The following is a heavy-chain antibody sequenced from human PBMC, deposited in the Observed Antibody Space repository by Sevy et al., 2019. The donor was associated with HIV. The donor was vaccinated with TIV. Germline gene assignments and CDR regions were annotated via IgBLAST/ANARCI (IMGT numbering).Heavy chain of an antibody. CDR1: GGTFSSYA. Sequence: AAVKVSCKASGGTFSSYAISWVRQAPRQGLEWMGGIIPIFGTANYAQKFQGRVTITADESTSTAYMELSSLRSEDTAVYYCARPYYDSSRENYYYGMDVWGQGTTVTVSS. J-gene: IGHJ6*02. D-gene: IGHD3-3*01. V-gene: IGHV1-69*13. CDR3: ARPYYDSSRENYYYGMDV. CDR2: IIPIFGTA.